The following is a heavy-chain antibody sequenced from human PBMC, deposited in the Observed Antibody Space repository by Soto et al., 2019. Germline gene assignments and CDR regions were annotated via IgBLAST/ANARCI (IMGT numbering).Heavy chain of an antibody. Sequence: SETLSLTCTVSGGSISSYYWSWIRQPPGKGLEWIGYIYYSGSTNYNPSLKSRVTISVDTSKNQFSLKLSSVTAADTAVYYCAKGAGPPYIPSTFYYYGMDVWGQGTTVTVS. V-gene: IGHV4-59*01. D-gene: IGHD3-16*01. CDR2: IYYSGST. CDR3: AKGAGPPYIPSTFYYYGMDV. J-gene: IGHJ6*02. CDR1: GGSISSYY.